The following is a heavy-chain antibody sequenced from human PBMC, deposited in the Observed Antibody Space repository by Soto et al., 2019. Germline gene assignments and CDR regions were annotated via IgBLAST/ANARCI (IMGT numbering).Heavy chain of an antibody. J-gene: IGHJ5*01. CDR3: TGGPPNWGFDS. D-gene: IGHD7-27*01. CDR1: GYTFTSYD. V-gene: IGHV1-8*01. Sequence: ASVKVSCKASGYTFTSYDINWVRQATGQGLEWMGWMSPKTANTGYAQKFQGRVTMTRSTSISTAYMELSSLTSEDTAVYYCTGGPPNWGFDSWGQGTPVTVSS. CDR2: MSPKTANT.